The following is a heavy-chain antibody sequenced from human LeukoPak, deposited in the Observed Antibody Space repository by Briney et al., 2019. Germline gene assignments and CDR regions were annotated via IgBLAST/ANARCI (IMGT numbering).Heavy chain of an antibody. CDR1: GFTFDDYG. CDR2: ISGSGGST. CDR3: AKAKYSSSSDLLDY. Sequence: HPGGSLRLSCAASGFTFDDYGMSWVRQVPGRGLEWVSTISGSGGSTYYADSVKGRFTISRDISKNTLFLQMNSLRADDTAVYYCAKAKYSSSSDLLDYWGQGTLVTVSS. D-gene: IGHD6-6*01. V-gene: IGHV3-23*01. J-gene: IGHJ4*02.